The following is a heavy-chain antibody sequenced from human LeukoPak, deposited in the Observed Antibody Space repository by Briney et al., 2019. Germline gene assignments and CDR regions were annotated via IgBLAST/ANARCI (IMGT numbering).Heavy chain of an antibody. V-gene: IGHV4-34*09. J-gene: IGHJ4*02. CDR1: GGSFSAYY. CDR3: ARWDTSSYFDY. CDR2: IYYSGNT. Sequence: SETLSLTCAVYGGSFSAYYWSWIRQPPGKGLEWIGYIYYSGNTYYNPSLKSRVTISVDTSKNQFSLKLSFVTAADTAVYFCARWDTSSYFDYWGQGTLVTVSS. D-gene: IGHD6-6*01.